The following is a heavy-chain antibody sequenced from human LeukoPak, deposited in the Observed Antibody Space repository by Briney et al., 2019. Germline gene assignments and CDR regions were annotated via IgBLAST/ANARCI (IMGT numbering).Heavy chain of an antibody. CDR1: GFNFSIYS. CDR2: ISSTGGTT. CDR3: ARDRWFGESLPAQCDY. J-gene: IGHJ4*02. Sequence: GGSLRLSCAASGFNFSIYSMTWVRQAPGKGLQWISYISSTGGTTYYADSVKGRFTISRDKAKNSLYLQMNSLRVEDTAVYYCARDRWFGESLPAQCDYWGQGSLVTVSS. D-gene: IGHD3-10*01. V-gene: IGHV3-48*01.